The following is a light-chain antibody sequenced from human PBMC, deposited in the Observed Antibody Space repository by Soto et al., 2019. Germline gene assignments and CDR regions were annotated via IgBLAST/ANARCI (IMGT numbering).Light chain of an antibody. CDR2: GAS. CDR1: QSVSSSY. V-gene: IGKV3-20*01. Sequence: EIVLTQSPGTLSLSPGERATLSCRASQSVSSSYLAWYQQKPGQAPRLLIYGASSRATGIPDRFSGSGSGTDFTLTISRLEPEDFAVYYCQQYGSSLITFGQG. J-gene: IGKJ5*01. CDR3: QQYGSSLIT.